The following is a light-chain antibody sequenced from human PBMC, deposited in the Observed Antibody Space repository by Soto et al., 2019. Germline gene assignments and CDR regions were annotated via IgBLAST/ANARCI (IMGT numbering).Light chain of an antibody. CDR1: SSDVGDYNY. Sequence: QSVLTQPRSVSGSPGQSVTISCTGTSSDVGDYNYVSWYQQHPGKAPKLIIYDVSKRPSGVPDRFSGSKSDNTASLTISGLQAEDEADYYCCSYAGSYSDVFGTGTKLTVL. J-gene: IGLJ1*01. V-gene: IGLV2-11*01. CDR2: DVS. CDR3: CSYAGSYSDV.